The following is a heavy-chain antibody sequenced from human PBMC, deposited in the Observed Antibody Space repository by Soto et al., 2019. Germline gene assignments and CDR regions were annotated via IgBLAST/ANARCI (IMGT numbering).Heavy chain of an antibody. CDR3: ASEPQSSSSFSFDY. CDR1: GGTFSSYA. CDR2: IIPIFGTA. J-gene: IGHJ4*02. Sequence: SVKVSCKASGGTFSSYAISWVRQAPGQGLEWMGGIIPIFGTADYAQKFQGRVTITADESTSTAYMELSSLRSEDTAVYYCASEPQSSSSFSFDYWGQGTLVTVSS. V-gene: IGHV1-69*13. D-gene: IGHD6-6*01.